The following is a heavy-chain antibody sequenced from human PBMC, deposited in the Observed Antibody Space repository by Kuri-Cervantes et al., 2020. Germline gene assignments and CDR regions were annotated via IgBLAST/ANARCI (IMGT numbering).Heavy chain of an antibody. J-gene: IGHJ4*02. Sequence: GESLKISCAASGFTFSNAWMSWVRQAPGKGLEWVGRIKSKTDGGTTDYAAPVKGRFTTSRDDSRNLLSLQMNSMKIEDTAVYYCTRDALAEWGSYFDFWGQGTLVTVSS. CDR2: IKSKTDGGTT. D-gene: IGHD1-26*01. CDR1: GFTFSNAW. CDR3: TRDALAEWGSYFDF. V-gene: IGHV3-15*01.